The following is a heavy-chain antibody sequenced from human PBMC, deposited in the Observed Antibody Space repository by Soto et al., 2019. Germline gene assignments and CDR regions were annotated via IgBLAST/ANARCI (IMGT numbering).Heavy chain of an antibody. CDR2: MQPSTGRT. D-gene: IGHD3-3*01. J-gene: IGHJ4*02. CDR1: GYSFTSLD. Sequence: QVQLVQSGAEVREPGASVKVSCKASGYSFTSLDINWVRQTAGQGLEWMGWMQPSTGRTGYAQKYQDRVTMTRDTSINTAYMELTTLTSDDTAFYYCARGVSAGVEYWGQGTLVTVSS. V-gene: IGHV1-8*01. CDR3: ARGVSAGVEY.